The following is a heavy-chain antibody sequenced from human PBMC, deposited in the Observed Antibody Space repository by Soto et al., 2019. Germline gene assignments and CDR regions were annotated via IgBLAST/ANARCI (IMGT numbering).Heavy chain of an antibody. D-gene: IGHD2-2*01. CDR3: TRSGSTTTCYDY. Sequence: GGSLRLSCVGSGFTFSDHYIDWVRQAPGKGVEWVGHTRNKGKSYSAEYAASVRGRFSISRDDSKNSVYLQMDSLKTEDTAVYYCTRSGSTTTCYDYWGQGTLVTVS. CDR2: TRNKGKSYSA. CDR1: GFTFSDHY. V-gene: IGHV3-72*01. J-gene: IGHJ4*02.